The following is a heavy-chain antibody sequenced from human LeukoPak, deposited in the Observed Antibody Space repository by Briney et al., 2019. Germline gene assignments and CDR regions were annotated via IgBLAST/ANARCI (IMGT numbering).Heavy chain of an antibody. J-gene: IGHJ4*02. CDR3: ARTYYYDRSAVFGY. CDR2: ITPSSSDR. Sequence: SGGSLRLSCAASGFTFSNAWMSWVRQAPGKGLEWVSLITPSSSDRYYADSVQGRFTISRDNAKNSLYLRMNSLRAEDTAVYYCARTYYYDRSAVFGYWGQGTLVTVSS. CDR1: GFTFSNAW. V-gene: IGHV3-21*01. D-gene: IGHD3-22*01.